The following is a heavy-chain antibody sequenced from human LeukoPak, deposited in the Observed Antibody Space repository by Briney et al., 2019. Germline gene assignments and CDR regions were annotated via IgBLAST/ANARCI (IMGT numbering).Heavy chain of an antibody. D-gene: IGHD6-6*01. CDR2: INSDGSSI. CDR3: ARSSYSSSSSV. CDR1: GFTFSSHW. V-gene: IGHV3-74*01. J-gene: IGHJ3*01. Sequence: TGGSLRLSCAASGFTFSSHWMHWVRQAPGKGLVWVSRINSDGSSISYADSVKGRFTISRDNAKNTLYLQMNSLRAEDTAVYYCARSSYSSSSSVWGQGTMVTVSS.